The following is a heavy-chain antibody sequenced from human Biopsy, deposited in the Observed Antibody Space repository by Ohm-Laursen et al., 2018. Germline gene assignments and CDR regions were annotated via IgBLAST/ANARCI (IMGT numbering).Heavy chain of an antibody. CDR3: ARAAFGPFDS. J-gene: IGHJ4*02. V-gene: IGHV4-31*03. Sequence: TLSLTCTVSGVSISVDGYYWAWIRQLPGKGLAWIGYIYHSGTTYYNPSLKSRVTMSIDTSKNQFSLRLSSVTAADTAVYYCARAAFGPFDSWGQGALVTVSS. D-gene: IGHD3-16*01. CDR1: GVSISVDGYY. CDR2: IYHSGTT.